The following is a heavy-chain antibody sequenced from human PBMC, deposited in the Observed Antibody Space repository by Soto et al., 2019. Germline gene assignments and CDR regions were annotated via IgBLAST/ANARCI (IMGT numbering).Heavy chain of an antibody. D-gene: IGHD6-19*01. CDR3: ARAPGYSSGWYGGNDAFDI. CDR2: ISSSSSTI. CDR1: GFTFSSYS. Sequence: LRLSCAASGFTFSSYSMNWVRQAPGKGLEWVSYISSSSSTIYYADSVKGRFTISRDNAKNSLYLQMNSLRAEDTAVYYCARAPGYSSGWYGGNDAFDIWGQGTMVTVSS. J-gene: IGHJ3*02. V-gene: IGHV3-48*01.